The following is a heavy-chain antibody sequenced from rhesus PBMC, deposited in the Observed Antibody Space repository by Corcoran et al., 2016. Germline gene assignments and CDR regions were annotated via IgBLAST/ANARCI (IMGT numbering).Heavy chain of an antibody. CDR2: IYSNTESP. Sequence: QVQLQESGPGLVKPSETLSLTCAVSGGSISSRNWWSWIRQPPGKGLEWIGGIYSNTESPNYNPSLKNRVTISKDTSKNQFFLKLSSVTAADTAVYYCARDRDSGILFYWGQGVLVTVSS. D-gene: IGHD6-25*01. CDR3: ARDRDSGILFY. CDR1: GGSISSRNW. V-gene: IGHV4S12*01. J-gene: IGHJ4*01.